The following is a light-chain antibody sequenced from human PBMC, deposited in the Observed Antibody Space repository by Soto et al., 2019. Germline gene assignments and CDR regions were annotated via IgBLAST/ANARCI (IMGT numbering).Light chain of an antibody. Sequence: HSVLNHPASVSGSHLQSSAISCTSTSSDVGTYEYVSWYQQYPDKAPKLIIYEVTQRPSGVSNRFSGSKSGNTASLTISGLQAEDEADYYCSSHTSVNTRVFGTGTKVTVL. V-gene: IGLV2-14*01. CDR1: SSDVGTYEY. CDR3: SSHTSVNTRV. J-gene: IGLJ1*01. CDR2: EVT.